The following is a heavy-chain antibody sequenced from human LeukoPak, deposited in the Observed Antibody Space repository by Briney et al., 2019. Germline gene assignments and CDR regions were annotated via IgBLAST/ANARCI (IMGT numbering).Heavy chain of an antibody. D-gene: IGHD4-11*01. CDR3: ARKDINYGGLDY. J-gene: IGHJ4*02. CDR2: IYHSGST. CDR1: GGSISSNNW. Sequence: SETLSLTCAVSGGSISSNNWWSWVRQPPGKGLEWIGEIYHSGSTTYNPSLKSRVTISVDKSKNQFSLELSSVAAADTAVYFFARKDINYGGLDYWGQETRLPVSS. V-gene: IGHV4-4*02.